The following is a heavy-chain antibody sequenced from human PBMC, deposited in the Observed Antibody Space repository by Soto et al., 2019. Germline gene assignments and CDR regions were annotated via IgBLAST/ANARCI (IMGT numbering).Heavy chain of an antibody. Sequence: GASVKVSCKASGGTFSSYTISWVRQAPGQGLEWMGRIIPILGIANYAQKFQGRVTITADKSTSTAYMELSSLRPEDTAVYYCARSDTAMPSGPDYWGQGTLVTVSS. CDR3: ARSDTAMPSGPDY. D-gene: IGHD5-18*01. CDR2: IIPILGIA. J-gene: IGHJ4*02. CDR1: GGTFSSYT. V-gene: IGHV1-69*02.